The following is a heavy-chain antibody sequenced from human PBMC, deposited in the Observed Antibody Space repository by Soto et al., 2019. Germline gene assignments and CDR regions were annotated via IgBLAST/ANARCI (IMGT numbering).Heavy chain of an antibody. J-gene: IGHJ1*01. CDR3: ARDMHHGFTPSFAP. CDR1: GGSMTSHH. Sequence: SESLSLTCIACGGSMTSHHGTWIWQVPGQGLEWIAYTSYTGNTNYNPSLQSRVTISLDTSKNQLPLKLTSMTAADTAVYYCARDMHHGFTPSFAPWGQGTLVTVSS. D-gene: IGHD2-15*01. CDR2: TSYTGNT. V-gene: IGHV4-59*11.